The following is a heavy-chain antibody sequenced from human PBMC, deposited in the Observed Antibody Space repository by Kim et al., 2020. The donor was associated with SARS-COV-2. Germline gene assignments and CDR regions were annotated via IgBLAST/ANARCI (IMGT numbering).Heavy chain of an antibody. CDR3: ARVGRWSDYGDYGPFDY. CDR1: GFTVSSNY. CDR2: IYSGGST. Sequence: GGSLRLSCAASGFTVSSNYMSWVRQAPGKGLEWVSVIYSGGSTYYADSVKGRFTISRDNSKNTLYLQMNSLRAEDTAVYYCARVGRWSDYGDYGPFDYWGQGTLVTVSS. V-gene: IGHV3-53*01. D-gene: IGHD4-17*01. J-gene: IGHJ4*02.